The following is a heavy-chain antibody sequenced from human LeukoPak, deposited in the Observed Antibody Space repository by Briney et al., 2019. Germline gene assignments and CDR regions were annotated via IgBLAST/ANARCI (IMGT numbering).Heavy chain of an antibody. J-gene: IGHJ4*02. Sequence: KPSETLSLTCTVSGGSISSYYWSWIRQPAGKGLEWIGRIYTSGSTNYNASLKSRVSMSVDTSKNQFSLKLSSVTAADTAVFYCARENSGSYREFDYWGQGILVTVSS. CDR1: GGSISSYY. D-gene: IGHD1-26*01. V-gene: IGHV4-4*07. CDR3: ARENSGSYREFDY. CDR2: IYTSGST.